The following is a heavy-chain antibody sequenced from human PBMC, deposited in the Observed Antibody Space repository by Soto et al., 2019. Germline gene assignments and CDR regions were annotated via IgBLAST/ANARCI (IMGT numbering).Heavy chain of an antibody. CDR1: GFTFSSYV. V-gene: IGHV3-23*01. CDR2: ISGSGGST. Sequence: EVQLLESGGGLVQPGGSLRVSCAASGFTFSSYVMSWVRQAPGKGLEWVSAISGSGGSTYYADAVKGRFTISRDNFKKTLYQQMNSLRAEDTDVYYCAKGYCSSNSCYYFDYWGQGTLVTVSS. CDR3: AKGYCSSNSCYYFDY. J-gene: IGHJ4*02. D-gene: IGHD2-2*01.